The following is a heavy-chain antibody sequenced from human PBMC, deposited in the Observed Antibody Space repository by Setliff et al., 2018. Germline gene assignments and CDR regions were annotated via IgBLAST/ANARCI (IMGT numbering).Heavy chain of an antibody. CDR2: ISSRSDII. CDR3: ARALGGNYFDY. CDR1: GITFSTYS. J-gene: IGHJ4*02. V-gene: IGHV3-48*04. Sequence: PGGSLRLSCAASGITFSTYSMNWVRQAPGKGLEWVSYISSRSDIIYYADSVRGRFSISRDNIKDSLYLQMNSLRSEDTAVYYCARALGGNYFDYWGPGILVTVS. D-gene: IGHD2-15*01.